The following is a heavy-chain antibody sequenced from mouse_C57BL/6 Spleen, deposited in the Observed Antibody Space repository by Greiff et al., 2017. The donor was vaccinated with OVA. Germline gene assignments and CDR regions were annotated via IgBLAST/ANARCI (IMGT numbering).Heavy chain of an antibody. V-gene: IGHV3-6*01. CDR2: ISYDGSN. CDR1: GYSITSGYY. J-gene: IGHJ4*01. CDR3: ARGGFHYAMDY. Sequence: EVKLMESGPGLVKPSQSLSLTCSVTGYSITSGYYWNWIRQFPGNKLEWMGYISYDGSNNYNPSLKNRISITRDTSKNQFFLKLNSGTTEDTATYCCARGGFHYAMDYWGQGTSVTVSS.